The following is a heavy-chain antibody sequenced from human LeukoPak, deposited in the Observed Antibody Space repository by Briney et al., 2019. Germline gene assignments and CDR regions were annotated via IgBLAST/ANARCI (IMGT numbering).Heavy chain of an antibody. D-gene: IGHD4-23*01. Sequence: GGSLRLSCGASGFISSNYWINWVRQAPGKGLEWVANINHDGSMNYYVDSVKGRFSLSRDNATNSVSLQMNSLRAEDTAVYYCARENYGGLDASDIWGQGTMVTVSS. V-gene: IGHV3-7*03. CDR1: GFISSNYW. CDR2: INHDGSMN. CDR3: ARENYGGLDASDI. J-gene: IGHJ3*02.